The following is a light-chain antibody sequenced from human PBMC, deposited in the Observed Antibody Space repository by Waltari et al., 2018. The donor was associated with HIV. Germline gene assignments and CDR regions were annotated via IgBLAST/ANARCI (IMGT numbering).Light chain of an antibody. CDR2: EVT. J-gene: IGLJ3*02. Sequence: QSALTKPASVSGSPGQSITLPCTGTSSDVGCYYYVSCYQPHPGKAPKRSMYEVTTRPSGVSYRFSGSKSGNTASLTISGLRAEDEADYYCSSYTSTNTRVFGGGTKLTVL. V-gene: IGLV2-14*01. CDR3: SSYTSTNTRV. CDR1: SSDVGCYYY.